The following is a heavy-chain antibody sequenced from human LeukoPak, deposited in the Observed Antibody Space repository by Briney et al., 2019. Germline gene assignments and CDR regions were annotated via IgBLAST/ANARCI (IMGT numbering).Heavy chain of an antibody. CDR1: GYAFTNHY. CDR3: ARVNPELNYFDY. J-gene: IGHJ4*02. CDR2: INHRGDIT. Sequence: ASVKVSCKASGYAFTNHYMHWVRRAPGQGPEWMGLINHRGDITTSAQRFQDRITMTRDTSTSTDYMELRSLTSEDTAVYYCARVNPELNYFDYWGQGTLVTVSS. V-gene: IGHV1-46*01. D-gene: IGHD1-7*01.